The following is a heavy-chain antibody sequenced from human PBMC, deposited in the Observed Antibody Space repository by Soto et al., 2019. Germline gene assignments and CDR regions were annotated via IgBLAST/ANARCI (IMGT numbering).Heavy chain of an antibody. CDR3: ARARVGARYFQH. CDR2: IYSGGST. J-gene: IGHJ1*01. D-gene: IGHD1-26*01. V-gene: IGHV3-53*01. CDR1: GFTVSSNY. Sequence: EVQLVESGGGLIQPGGSLRLSCAATGFTVSSNYMRWVRQAPGKGLEWVSVIYSGGSTYYADSVKGRFTISRDNSKNTLYLQRNSLRAEDTAVYYCARARVGARYFQHWGQGTLVTVSS.